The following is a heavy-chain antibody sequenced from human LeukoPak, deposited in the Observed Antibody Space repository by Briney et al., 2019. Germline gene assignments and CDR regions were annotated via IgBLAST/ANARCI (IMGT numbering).Heavy chain of an antibody. CDR1: GFTFSGYS. Sequence: GGSLRLSCAASGFTFSGYSMNRVRQAPGKGLEWVSYISSSSSTIYYADSVKGRFTISRDNAKNSLYLQMNSLRAEDTAVYYCARLSGYDTDYWGQGTLVTVSS. CDR3: ARLSGYDTDY. D-gene: IGHD5-12*01. V-gene: IGHV3-48*01. J-gene: IGHJ4*02. CDR2: ISSSSSTI.